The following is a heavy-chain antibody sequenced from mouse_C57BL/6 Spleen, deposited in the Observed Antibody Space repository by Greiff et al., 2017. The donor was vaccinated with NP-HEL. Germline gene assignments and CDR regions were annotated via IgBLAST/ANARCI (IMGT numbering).Heavy chain of an antibody. J-gene: IGHJ2*01. D-gene: IGHD2-4*01. CDR1: GYTFTSYT. V-gene: IGHV1-4*01. Sequence: VKLMESGAELARPGASVKMSCKASGYTFTSYTMHWVKQRPGQGLEWIGYINPSSGYTKYNQKFKDKATLTADKSSSTAYMQLSSLTSEDSAVYYCARGGDDYDVDYFDYWGQGTTLTVSS. CDR3: ARGGDDYDVDYFDY. CDR2: INPSSGYT.